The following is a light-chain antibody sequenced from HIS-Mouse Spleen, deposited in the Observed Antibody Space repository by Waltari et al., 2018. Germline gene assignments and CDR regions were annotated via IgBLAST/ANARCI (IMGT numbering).Light chain of an antibody. CDR3: QQYGSSPPDT. J-gene: IGKJ2*01. CDR1: QSISSY. V-gene: IGKV1-39*01. CDR2: AAS. Sequence: DIQMTQSPSSLSASVGDRVTITCRASQSISSYLNWYQQKPGKAPKLLIYAASSLQSGVPSRFSGSGSGTDFTLTISSLQPEDFVVYYCQQYGSSPPDTFGQGTKLEIK.